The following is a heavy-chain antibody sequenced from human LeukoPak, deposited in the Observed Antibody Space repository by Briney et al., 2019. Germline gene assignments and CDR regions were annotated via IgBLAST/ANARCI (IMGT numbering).Heavy chain of an antibody. CDR1: GGTFSSYA. V-gene: IGHV1-69*13. J-gene: IGHJ5*02. D-gene: IGHD3-22*01. Sequence: SVKVSCKASGGTFSSYAISWVRQAPGQGLEWMEGIIPIFGTANYAQKFQGRVTITADESTSTAYMELSSLRSEDTAVYYCARLRRDYYDSSGYWFDPWGQGTLVTVSS. CDR2: IIPIFGTA. CDR3: ARLRRDYYDSSGYWFDP.